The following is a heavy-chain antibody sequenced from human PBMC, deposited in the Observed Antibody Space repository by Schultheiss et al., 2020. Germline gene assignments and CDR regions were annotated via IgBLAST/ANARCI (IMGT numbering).Heavy chain of an antibody. D-gene: IGHD2-15*01. V-gene: IGHV4-34*01. CDR3: ARTHQGYCSGGSCYPIDY. CDR1: GGSFSGYY. Sequence: SATLSLTCAVYGGSFSGYYWSWIRQPPGKGLEWIGEINHSGSTNYNPSLKSRVTISVDTSKNQFSLKLSSVTAADTAVYYCARTHQGYCSGGSCYPIDYWGPGTLVTVAS. J-gene: IGHJ4*02. CDR2: INHSGST.